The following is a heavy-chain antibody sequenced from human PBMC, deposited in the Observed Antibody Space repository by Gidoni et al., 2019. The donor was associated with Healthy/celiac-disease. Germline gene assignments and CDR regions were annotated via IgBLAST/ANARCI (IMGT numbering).Heavy chain of an antibody. CDR3: ARGEVPAAWDYYYGMDV. CDR2: INPNSGGT. J-gene: IGHJ6*02. Sequence: QVQLVQSGAEVKKPGASVKVSCKASGYTFTGYYMHWVRQAPGQGLEWMGWINPNSGGTNYAQKFQGRVTMTRDTSISTAYMELSRLRSDDTAVYYCARGEVPAAWDYYYGMDVWGQGTTVTVSS. D-gene: IGHD2-2*01. V-gene: IGHV1-2*02. CDR1: GYTFTGYY.